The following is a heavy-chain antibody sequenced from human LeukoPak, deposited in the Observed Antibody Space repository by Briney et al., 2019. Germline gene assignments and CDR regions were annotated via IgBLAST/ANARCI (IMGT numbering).Heavy chain of an antibody. D-gene: IGHD6-19*01. CDR2: IYHNGNS. Sequence: SETLSLTCTVSGGSISSHYWSWIRHPPGKGLEWIGYIYHNGNSDFNPSLKSRVTISVDTSKNQFSLRMSSVTAADTAVYFCAGQAYSSGWLDNWGPGTLVTVSS. CDR1: GGSISSHY. V-gene: IGHV4-59*11. CDR3: AGQAYSSGWLDN. J-gene: IGHJ4*02.